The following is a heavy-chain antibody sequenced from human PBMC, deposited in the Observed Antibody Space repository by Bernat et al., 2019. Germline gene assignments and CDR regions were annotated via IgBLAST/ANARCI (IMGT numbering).Heavy chain of an antibody. CDR2: IYYSGTT. J-gene: IGHJ4*02. Sequence: QVQLQVSGPRLVKPSETLSLTCTVSGGSISRYYWSWIRQPPGKGLEWIGCIYYSGTTDYNPSLKSRVAISVDTSKNQFSLKLSSVTAADTAVYYCARGYCSGGSCYVPFDNWGQGTLVTVSS. V-gene: IGHV4-59*01. D-gene: IGHD2-15*01. CDR1: GGSISRYY. CDR3: ARGYCSGGSCYVPFDN.